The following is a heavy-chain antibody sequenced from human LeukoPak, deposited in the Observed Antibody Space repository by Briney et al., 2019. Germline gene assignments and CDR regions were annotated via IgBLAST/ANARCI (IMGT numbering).Heavy chain of an antibody. CDR3: ARGREQWPNYYYGMDV. D-gene: IGHD6-19*01. CDR1: GGSISSYY. J-gene: IGHJ6*02. V-gene: IGHV4-59*01. CDR2: IYYSGST. Sequence: SETLSLTCTVSGGSISSYYWSWIRPPPGKGLEWIGYIYYSGSTNYNPSLKSRVTISVDTSKNQFSLKLSSVTAADTAVYYCARGREQWPNYYYGMDVWGQGTTVTVSS.